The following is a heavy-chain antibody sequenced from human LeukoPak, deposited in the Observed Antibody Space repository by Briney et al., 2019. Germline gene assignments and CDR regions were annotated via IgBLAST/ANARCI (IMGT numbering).Heavy chain of an antibody. D-gene: IGHD3-22*01. Sequence: PSQTLSLTCTVSGGSISSDGYYWSWIRQPPGKGLEWIGYIYHSGSTYYNPSLKSRVTISVDRSKNQFSLKLSSVTAADTAVYYCAMYPYYQDLADAFDIWGQGTMVTVSS. J-gene: IGHJ3*02. CDR2: IYHSGST. CDR3: AMYPYYQDLADAFDI. V-gene: IGHV4-30-2*01. CDR1: GGSISSDGYY.